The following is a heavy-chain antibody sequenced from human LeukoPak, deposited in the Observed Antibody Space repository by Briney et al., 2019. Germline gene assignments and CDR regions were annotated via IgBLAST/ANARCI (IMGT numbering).Heavy chain of an antibody. J-gene: IGHJ4*02. D-gene: IGHD6-19*01. Sequence: GGSLRLSCAASGFTFSSYGMHWARQAPGKGLEWVAVISYDGSNKYYADSVKGRFTISRDNSKNTLYLQMNSLRAEDTAVYYCARVAVAGTGRNYYFDYWGQGTLVTVSS. CDR1: GFTFSSYG. CDR3: ARVAVAGTGRNYYFDY. V-gene: IGHV3-30*03. CDR2: ISYDGSNK.